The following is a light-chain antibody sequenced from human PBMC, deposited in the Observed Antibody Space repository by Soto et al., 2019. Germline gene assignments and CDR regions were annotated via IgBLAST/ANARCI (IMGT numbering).Light chain of an antibody. Sequence: QSVLTQPPSASGTPGQRVTISCSGSSSNIGRNTVNWYQQLPGTAPKVLIYSNNQRPSGVPDRLSGSKSGTSASLAISGLQSEVEADYYCAAWDDSLNAVVFGGGTKVTVL. J-gene: IGLJ2*01. CDR2: SNN. CDR1: SSNIGRNT. CDR3: AAWDDSLNAVV. V-gene: IGLV1-44*01.